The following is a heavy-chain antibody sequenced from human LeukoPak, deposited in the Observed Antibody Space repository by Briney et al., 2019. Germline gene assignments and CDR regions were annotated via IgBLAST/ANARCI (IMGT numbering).Heavy chain of an antibody. CDR1: GGTFSSYA. Sequence: SVKVSCKASGGTFSSYAISWVRQAPGQGLEWMGRIIPIFGIANYAQKFQGRVTITADKSTSTAYVELSSLRSEDTAVYYCARNVATTGYCFDYWGQGTLVTVSS. CDR2: IIPIFGIA. CDR3: ARNVATTGYCFDY. J-gene: IGHJ4*02. D-gene: IGHD1-26*01. V-gene: IGHV1-69*04.